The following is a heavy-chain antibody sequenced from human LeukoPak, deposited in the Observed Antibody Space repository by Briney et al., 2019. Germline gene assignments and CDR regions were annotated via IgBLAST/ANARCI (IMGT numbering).Heavy chain of an antibody. CDR1: GFTFGDYA. CDR3: TREERGLGELSLAY. V-gene: IGHV3-49*04. D-gene: IGHD3-16*02. CDR2: IRSKAYGGTT. Sequence: GRSLRLSCTASGFTFGDYAMSWVRQAPGKGLEWVGFIRSKAYGGTTEYAASVKGRFTISRDDSKSVAYLQMNSLKTEDTAVYYCTREERGLGELSLAYWGQGTLVTVSS. J-gene: IGHJ4*02.